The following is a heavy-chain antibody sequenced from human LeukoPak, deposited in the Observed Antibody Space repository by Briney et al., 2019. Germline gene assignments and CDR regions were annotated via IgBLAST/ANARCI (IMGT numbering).Heavy chain of an antibody. D-gene: IGHD1-26*01. V-gene: IGHV3-30*04. J-gene: IGHJ4*02. Sequence: GGSLRLSCAASGFTFSSHAMHWVRQAPGKGLEWVAVISYDGSNKYYADSVKGRFTISRDNAKNSLYLQMNSLRAEDTAVYYCALLVGATLDFDYWGQGTLVTVSS. CDR2: ISYDGSNK. CDR3: ALLVGATLDFDY. CDR1: GFTFSSHA.